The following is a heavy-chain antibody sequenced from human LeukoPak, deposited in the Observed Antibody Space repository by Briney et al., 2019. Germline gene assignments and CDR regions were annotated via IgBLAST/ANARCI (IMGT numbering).Heavy chain of an antibody. J-gene: IGHJ4*02. CDR3: ARSGGYGGNVMDY. D-gene: IGHD4-23*01. CDR2: IVPILGIA. CDR1: GGTSSSSI. Sequence: ASVKVSCKASGGTSSSSIISWVRQAPGQGLEWMGRIVPILGIANYAQKFQGRVTITADKSTSTAYMELSSLRSEDTAVYYCARSGGYGGNVMDYWGQGTLVTVSS. V-gene: IGHV1-69*02.